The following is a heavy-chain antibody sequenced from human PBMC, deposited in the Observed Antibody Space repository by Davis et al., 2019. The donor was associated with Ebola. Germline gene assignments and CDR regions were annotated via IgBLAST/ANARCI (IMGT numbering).Heavy chain of an antibody. CDR1: GFTFSSYW. CDR3: ARVKYQLLGPYYYGMDV. CDR2: IKQDGSEK. D-gene: IGHD2-2*01. J-gene: IGHJ6*02. Sequence: GESLKISCAASGFTFSSYWMSWVRQGPGKGLEWVANIKQDGSEKYYVDSVKGRFTISRDNAKNSLYLQMNSLRAEDTAVYYCARVKYQLLGPYYYGMDVWGQGTTVTVSS. V-gene: IGHV3-7*03.